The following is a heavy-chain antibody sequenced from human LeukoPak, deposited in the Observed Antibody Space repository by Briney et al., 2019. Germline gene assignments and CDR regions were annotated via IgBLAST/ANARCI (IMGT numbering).Heavy chain of an antibody. J-gene: IGHJ4*02. CDR3: AREGLGGYGFDY. CDR1: GYTLTGYY. D-gene: IGHD3-22*01. CDR2: INPNSGDT. Sequence: VASVKVSCKASGYTLTGYYMHWVRQAPGQGLEWMGWINPNSGDTNYAQNCQGRVTMTRDTSISTAYMGLSRLRSDDTAVYSCAREGLGGYGFDYWGQGTLVTVSS. V-gene: IGHV1-2*02.